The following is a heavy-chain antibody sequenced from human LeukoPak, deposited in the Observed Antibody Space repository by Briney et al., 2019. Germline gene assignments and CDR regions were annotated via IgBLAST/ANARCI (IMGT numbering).Heavy chain of an antibody. CDR3: ASDRQPYCTNGICYEKNWFDP. Sequence: ASVKVSCKASGYTFTGYYMHWVRQAPGQGLEWMGWINPNSGGTNYAQKFQGRVTMTRDTSISTAHMELSRLRSDDTAVYYCASDRQPYCTNGICYEKNWFDPWGQATLVTVSS. CDR2: INPNSGGT. D-gene: IGHD2-8*01. CDR1: GYTFTGYY. J-gene: IGHJ5*02. V-gene: IGHV1-2*02.